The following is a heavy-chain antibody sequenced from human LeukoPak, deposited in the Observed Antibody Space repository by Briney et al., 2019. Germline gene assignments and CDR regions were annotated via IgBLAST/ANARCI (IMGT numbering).Heavy chain of an antibody. D-gene: IGHD2-15*01. CDR2: IDWDDDK. J-gene: IGHJ4*02. V-gene: IGHV2-70*17. CDR1: GFALSTPEMC. CDR3: ARMTPDSPSFDY. Sequence: SGLALVKPTQTLTLTCTFSGFALSTPEMCVTWIRQPPGKALEWLARIDWDDDKFYSPFLRTRLTISKDTPKNQVVLRMTNMDPVDTGTYYCARMTPDSPSFDYWGQGALITVSS.